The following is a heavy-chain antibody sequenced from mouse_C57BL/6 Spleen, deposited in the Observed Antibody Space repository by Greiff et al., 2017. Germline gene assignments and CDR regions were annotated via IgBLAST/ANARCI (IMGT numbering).Heavy chain of an antibody. CDR2: IDPSDSET. V-gene: IGHV1-52*01. J-gene: IGHJ4*01. CDR3: ARPYGSSLYYAMDY. Sequence: VQLQQPGAELVRPGSSVKLSCKASGYTFTSYWMHWVKQRPIQGLEWIGNIDPSDSETHYNQKFKDKATLTVDKSSSTAYMQLSSLTSEDSAVYYCARPYGSSLYYAMDYWGQGTSVTVSS. D-gene: IGHD1-1*01. CDR1: GYTFTSYW.